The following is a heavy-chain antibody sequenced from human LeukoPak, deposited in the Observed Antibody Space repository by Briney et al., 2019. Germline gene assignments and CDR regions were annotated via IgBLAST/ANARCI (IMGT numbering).Heavy chain of an antibody. CDR2: IKQDGSEK. J-gene: IGHJ4*02. CDR3: ARESGYDGDPLDY. CDR1: GFTFSSYW. V-gene: IGHV3-7*01. Sequence: GGSLRLSCAASGFTFSSYWMSWVRQAPGKGLEWVANIKQDGSEKYYVDSVKGRSTISRDNAKNSLYLQMNSLRAEDTAVYYCARESGYDGDPLDYWGQGTLVTVSS. D-gene: IGHD5-12*01.